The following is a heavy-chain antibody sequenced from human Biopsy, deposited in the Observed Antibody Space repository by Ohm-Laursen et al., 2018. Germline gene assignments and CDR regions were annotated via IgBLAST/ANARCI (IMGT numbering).Heavy chain of an antibody. Sequence: TLSLTCSVSGGSINSGGHFWGWVRQSPGKGLEWIGYIYDNGNTYYNPSLMSLVSISADTSKNQVPLKLISVTAADTALYYCARRLVYRVFDSWAKGTLVTVSS. J-gene: IGHJ4*02. CDR3: ARRLVYRVFDS. D-gene: IGHD5/OR15-5a*01. CDR1: GGSINSGGHF. CDR2: IYDNGNT. V-gene: IGHV4-30-4*08.